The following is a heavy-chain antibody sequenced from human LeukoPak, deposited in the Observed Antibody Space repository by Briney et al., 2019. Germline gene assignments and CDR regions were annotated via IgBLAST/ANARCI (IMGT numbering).Heavy chain of an antibody. CDR1: GGTFSSYA. Sequence: SVKVSCKASGGTFSSYAISWVRQAPGQGLEWMGGIIPIFGTANYAQKFQGRVTITADESTSTAYMELSSLRSEDTAVYYCARDYSSGWQHRYVFDIWGQGTMVTVSS. D-gene: IGHD6-19*01. J-gene: IGHJ3*02. V-gene: IGHV1-69*13. CDR2: IIPIFGTA. CDR3: ARDYSSGWQHRYVFDI.